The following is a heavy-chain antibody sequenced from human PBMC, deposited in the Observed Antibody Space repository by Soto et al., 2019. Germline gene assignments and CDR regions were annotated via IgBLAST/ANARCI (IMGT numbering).Heavy chain of an antibody. D-gene: IGHD3-16*01. J-gene: IGHJ4*02. CDR3: VRWGYYFDY. V-gene: IGHV3-74*01. Sequence: GGSLRLSCVASGFTFSSYRMHWVRQAPGKGLVWVSRINTDGSNTNNADSVKGRFTITRDNAKNTLYLQMNSLRAEDTAVYYCVRWGYYFDYWGQGTLVTVSS. CDR2: INTDGSNT. CDR1: GFTFSSYR.